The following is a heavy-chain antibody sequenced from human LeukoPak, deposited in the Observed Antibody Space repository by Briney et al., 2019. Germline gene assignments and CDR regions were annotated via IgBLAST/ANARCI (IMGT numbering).Heavy chain of an antibody. J-gene: IGHJ4*02. V-gene: IGHV3-21*01. D-gene: IGHD6-6*01. CDR3: ATRGRSSSGHGFSLDC. Sequence: GESLRLSCAASGFTFSIYDMNWVRQAPGRGLEWVSSMTTDGSYTYYADSVKGRFTISRDNSKNTLYLQMNSLRAEDTAVYYCATRGRSSSGHGFSLDCWGQGTLVTVSS. CDR1: GFTFSIYD. CDR2: MTTDGSYT.